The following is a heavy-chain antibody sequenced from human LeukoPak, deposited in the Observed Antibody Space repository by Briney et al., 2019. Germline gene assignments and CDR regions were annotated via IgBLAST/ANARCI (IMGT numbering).Heavy chain of an antibody. CDR3: ARGHGAVAGIRGTFDY. CDR1: GGSFSGYY. V-gene: IGHV4-34*01. J-gene: IGHJ4*02. Sequence: PSETLSLTCAVYGGSFSGYYWSWIRQPPGKGLEWIGEINHSGSTNYNPSLKSRVTISVDTSKNQFSLKLSSVTAADTAVYYCARGHGAVAGIRGTFDYWGQGTLVTVSS. D-gene: IGHD6-19*01. CDR2: INHSGST.